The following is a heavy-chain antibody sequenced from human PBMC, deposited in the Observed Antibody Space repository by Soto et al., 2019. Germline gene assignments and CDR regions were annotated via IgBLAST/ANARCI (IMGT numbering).Heavy chain of an antibody. D-gene: IGHD5-18*01. J-gene: IGHJ4*02. CDR3: ARAYRYSYGYEKYYFDY. CDR1: GGSISSGGYY. V-gene: IGHV4-31*03. Sequence: SETLSLTCTASGGSISSGGYYWSWIRQHPGKGLEWIGYIYYSGSTYYNPSLKSRVTISVDTSKNQFSLKLSSVTAADTAVYYCARAYRYSYGYEKYYFDYWGQGTLVTVSS. CDR2: IYYSGST.